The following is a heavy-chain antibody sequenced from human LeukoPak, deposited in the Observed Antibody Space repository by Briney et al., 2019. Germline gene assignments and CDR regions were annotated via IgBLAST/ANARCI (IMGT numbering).Heavy chain of an antibody. D-gene: IGHD2-2*02. J-gene: IGHJ4*02. CDR1: GYTYTKSW. CDR2: IHPPDSET. V-gene: IGHV5-51*01. CDR3: ARQGCTTTSCHTIDY. Sequence: GGSLKISCKGSGYTYTKSWIAWVRQMPGKGLELMGIIHPPDSETRYSLSFEGQVTISVDKSISTAYLQWSSLKASDTAMYYCARQGCTTTSCHTIDYWGQGTLVTVSS.